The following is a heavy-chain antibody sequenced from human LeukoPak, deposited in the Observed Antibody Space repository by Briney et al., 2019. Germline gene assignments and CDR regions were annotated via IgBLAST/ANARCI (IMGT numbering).Heavy chain of an antibody. Sequence: TATLSLTCTVSGGPISNYYWTWIRQPAGKGLEWIRRIYTSGGTNYNPSLKSRVTMSVDTSTNQFSLKLSSVTAADTAMYYCARAAEYSSGWYLFDFWGQGILVTV. CDR2: IYTSGGT. V-gene: IGHV4-4*07. J-gene: IGHJ4*02. CDR3: ARAAEYSSGWYLFDF. CDR1: GGPISNYY. D-gene: IGHD6-19*01.